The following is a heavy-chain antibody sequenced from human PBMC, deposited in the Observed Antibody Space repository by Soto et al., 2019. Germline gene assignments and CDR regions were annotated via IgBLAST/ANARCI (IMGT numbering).Heavy chain of an antibody. D-gene: IGHD3-22*01. J-gene: IGHJ4*02. V-gene: IGHV4-34*01. CDR2: INHSGSA. CDR3: ASMYYYDSSGYPLDY. CDR1: GGSFSAYY. Sequence: QVQLQQWGAGLLKPSETLSLTCAVYGGSFSAYYWSCIRQPPGKGLEWIGEINHSGSANYNPYLKIRVTISGDTSKNQFSLKLSSVTAADTAVYYCASMYYYDSSGYPLDYWGQGTLVTVSS.